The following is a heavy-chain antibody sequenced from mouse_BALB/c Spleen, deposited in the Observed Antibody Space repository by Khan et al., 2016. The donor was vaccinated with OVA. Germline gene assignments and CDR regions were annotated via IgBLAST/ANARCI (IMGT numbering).Heavy chain of an antibody. V-gene: IGHV1-54*01. Sequence: QVQLQQSGTELVRPGTSVKVSCKASGYAFTNYLIEWVKQRPGQGLEWIGVIITGTGGTKYTEKFKGKATLTADNSSTPAYLQISSLTAEDSAVYFCARGQFVLRFVYGGQGTTLTVSS. CDR2: IITGTGGT. CDR1: GYAFTNYL. D-gene: IGHD3-2*01. CDR3: ARGQFVLRFVY. J-gene: IGHJ2*01.